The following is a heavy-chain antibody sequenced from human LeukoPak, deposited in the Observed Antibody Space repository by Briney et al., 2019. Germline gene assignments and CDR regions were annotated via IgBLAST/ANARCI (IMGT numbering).Heavy chain of an antibody. Sequence: SETLSLTCAVFGGSFSGYYWSWIRQPPGKGLEWIGEINHSGSTNYNPSLKSRVTISVDTSKNQYSLKLSSVTAADTAVYYCARDLQIQDSSSWSDYWGGGTLVTVSS. J-gene: IGHJ4*02. V-gene: IGHV4-34*01. CDR3: ARDLQIQDSSSWSDY. D-gene: IGHD6-13*01. CDR1: GGSFSGYY. CDR2: INHSGST.